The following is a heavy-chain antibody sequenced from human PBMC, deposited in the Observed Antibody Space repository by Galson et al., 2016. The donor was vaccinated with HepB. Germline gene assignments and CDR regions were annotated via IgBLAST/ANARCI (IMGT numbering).Heavy chain of an antibody. J-gene: IGHJ3*01. D-gene: IGHD6-19*01. CDR2: IRGDGSAT. V-gene: IGHV3-23*01. CDR3: AKAQPTHTIGWGGAFDF. Sequence: SLRLSCAASGFTSTNYAMTWVRQAPGRGLEWVSTIRGDGSATLYADAVNGRFTISTDSSKSTLYLKKSGLRAEDAAVYYRAKAQPTHTIGWGGAFDFWGQGTMVTVSS. CDR1: GFTSTNYA.